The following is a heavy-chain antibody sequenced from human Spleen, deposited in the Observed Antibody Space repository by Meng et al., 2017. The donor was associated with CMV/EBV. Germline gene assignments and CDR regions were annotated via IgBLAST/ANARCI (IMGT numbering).Heavy chain of an antibody. V-gene: IGHV3-43*01. Sequence: FTFDAYTMHWVRRAPGKGLEWVSLISWDGGSTYYADSVKGRSTISRDNSKNSLYLQMNSLRTEDTALYYCAKDSYCGGDCYSYYFDYWGQGTLVTVSS. CDR1: FTFDAYT. CDR2: ISWDGGST. D-gene: IGHD2-21*02. J-gene: IGHJ4*02. CDR3: AKDSYCGGDCYSYYFDY.